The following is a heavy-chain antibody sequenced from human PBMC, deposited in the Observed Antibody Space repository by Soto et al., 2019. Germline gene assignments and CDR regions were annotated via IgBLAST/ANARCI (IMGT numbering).Heavy chain of an antibody. J-gene: IGHJ4*02. CDR2: IYHSGST. D-gene: IGHD3-22*01. CDR1: GGSISSGGYS. V-gene: IGHV4-30-2*01. CDR3: ARGGDSSGYWDY. Sequence: SETLSLTCAVSGGSISSGGYSWSWIRQPPGKGLEWIGYIYHSGSTYYNPSLKSRVTISVDRSKNQFSLKLSSVTAADTAVYYCARGGDSSGYWDYWGQGTLVTVSS.